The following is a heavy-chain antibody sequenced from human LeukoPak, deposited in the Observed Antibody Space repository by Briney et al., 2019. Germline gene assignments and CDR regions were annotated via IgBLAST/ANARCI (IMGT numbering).Heavy chain of an antibody. CDR2: IYSGGST. D-gene: IGHD6-13*01. J-gene: IGHJ5*02. CDR3: ARGGSSWYYWFDP. V-gene: IGHV3-66*01. Sequence: GGSLRLSCAASGFTVSSNYMSWVRQAPGKGLEWVSVIYSGGSTYYADSVKGRFTISRDNSKNTLYLQMNSLRAEDTAVYYCARGGSSWYYWFDPWGQGTLVTVSS. CDR1: GFTVSSNY.